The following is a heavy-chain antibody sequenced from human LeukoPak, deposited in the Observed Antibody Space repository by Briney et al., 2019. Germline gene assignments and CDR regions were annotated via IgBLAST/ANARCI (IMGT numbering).Heavy chain of an antibody. D-gene: IGHD3-10*01. J-gene: IGHJ4*02. CDR3: ARDSSYYFDY. CDR1: GFTFSNYW. Sequence: PGGSLRLSCAASGFTFSNYWMYWVRQPPGEGLVWVSHIRSDGSGTTYADSVKGRFTTSRDNSKNTLYLQMNSLRAEDTAVYYCARDSSYYFDYWGQGTLVTVSS. CDR2: IRSDGSGT. V-gene: IGHV3-74*01.